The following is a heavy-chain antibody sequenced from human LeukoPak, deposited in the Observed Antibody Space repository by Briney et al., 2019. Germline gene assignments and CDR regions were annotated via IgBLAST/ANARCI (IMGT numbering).Heavy chain of an antibody. CDR2: INPSGDST. Sequence: SVKASCKASGYTFTSYYMHWVRQAPGQGLEGMGIINPSGDSTRYAQKFQGRVTMTRDTSTSTVYMELSSLRSEDTAVYYCARDGNYYDSSGYYYFDYWGQGTLVTVSS. CDR3: ARDGNYYDSSGYYYFDY. CDR1: GYTFTSYY. V-gene: IGHV1-46*01. J-gene: IGHJ4*02. D-gene: IGHD3-22*01.